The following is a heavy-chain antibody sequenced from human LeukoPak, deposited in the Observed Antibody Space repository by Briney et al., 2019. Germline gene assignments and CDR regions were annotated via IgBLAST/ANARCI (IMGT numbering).Heavy chain of an antibody. V-gene: IGHV3-21*01. CDR3: ARDVVEQQLVEFDY. CDR2: ISSRCNYQ. D-gene: IGHD6-6*01. J-gene: IGHJ4*02. Sequence: GGSLRLSCAASGFTFRSDSMNWVRQAPGEGLEWVSSISSRCNYQLYADSVEGRFTLPRDNAKNSLYLPMNSLRAEDTAVYYWARDVVEQQLVEFDYWGQGTLVTVSS. CDR1: GFTFRSDS.